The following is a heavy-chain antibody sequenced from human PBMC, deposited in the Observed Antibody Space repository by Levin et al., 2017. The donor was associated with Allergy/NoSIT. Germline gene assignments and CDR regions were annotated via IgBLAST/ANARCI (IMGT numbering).Heavy chain of an antibody. CDR3: ARDPISKWQPVDY. CDR2: IKQDGSEK. D-gene: IGHD3-9*01. CDR1: GFTFSSYW. V-gene: IGHV3-7*01. J-gene: IGHJ4*02. Sequence: GGSLRLSCAASGFTFSSYWMSWVRQAPGKGLEWVANIKQDGSEKYYVDSVKGRFTISRDNAKNSLYLQMNSLRAEDTAVYYCARDPISKWQPVDYWGQGTLVTVSS.